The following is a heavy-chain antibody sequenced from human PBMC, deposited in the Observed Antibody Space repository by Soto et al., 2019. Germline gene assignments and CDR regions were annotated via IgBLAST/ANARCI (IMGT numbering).Heavy chain of an antibody. Sequence: GESLKISCATSGFTFSSNAMSWVRQAPGKGLEWVASISGSGGTTSYADSVKGRFSISRDNSKNTLYLQMNSLRAEDTAVYYCVKDRRDYISNWFDPWGQRTLVTVSS. J-gene: IGHJ5*02. CDR1: GFTFSSNA. CDR2: ISGSGGTT. CDR3: VKDRRDYISNWFDP. D-gene: IGHD2-2*02. V-gene: IGHV3-23*01.